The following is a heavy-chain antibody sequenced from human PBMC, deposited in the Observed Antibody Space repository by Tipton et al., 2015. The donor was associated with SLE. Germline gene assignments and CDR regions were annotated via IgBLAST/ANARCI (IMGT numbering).Heavy chain of an antibody. J-gene: IGHJ4*02. D-gene: IGHD3-22*01. V-gene: IGHV5-10-1*01. CDR3: ARHVGDSSGYPWYFDY. Sequence: QLVQSGAEVKKPGESLRISCKGSGCSFTSYWITWVRQMPGKGLEWMGRIDPSDSYTNYSPSFQGHVTISADKSISTAYLQWSSLKASDTAMYYCARHVGDSSGYPWYFDYWGQGTLVTVSS. CDR2: IDPSDSYT. CDR1: GCSFTSYW.